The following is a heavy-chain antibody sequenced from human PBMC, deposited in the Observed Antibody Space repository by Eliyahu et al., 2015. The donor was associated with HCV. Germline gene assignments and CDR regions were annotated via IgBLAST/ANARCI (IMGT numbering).Heavy chain of an antibody. J-gene: IGHJ4*02. V-gene: IGHV3-15*01. Sequence: EVQLVESGGGLVKPGGSLRLSCAASGFTFSNAWMSWVRQAPGKGLEWVGRIKSKTDGGTTDYAAPVKGRFTISRDDSKNTLYLQMNSLKTEDTAVYYCTTTHFWSSMVRDSSWGQGTLVTVSS. CDR2: IKSKTDGGTT. CDR3: TTTHFWSSMVRDSS. D-gene: IGHD3-10*01. CDR1: GFTFSNAW.